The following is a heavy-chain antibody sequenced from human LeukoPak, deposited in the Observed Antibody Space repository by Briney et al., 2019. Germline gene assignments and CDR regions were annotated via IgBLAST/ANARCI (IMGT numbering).Heavy chain of an antibody. J-gene: IGHJ3*02. Sequence: GESLKISCKGSGYYFRNYWIAWVRQMPGKGLEWMGIIYPGDSDTRYSPSFQGQVIMSVDKSISTAYLQWSSLKASDTAMYYCARHRRGGYLLPAGAFDIWGQGIMVTVSS. V-gene: IGHV5-51*01. D-gene: IGHD3-16*02. CDR1: GYYFRNYW. CDR3: ARHRRGGYLLPAGAFDI. CDR2: IYPGDSDT.